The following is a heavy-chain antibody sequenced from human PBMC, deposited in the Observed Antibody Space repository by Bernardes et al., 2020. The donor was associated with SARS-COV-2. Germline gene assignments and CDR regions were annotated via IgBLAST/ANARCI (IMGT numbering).Heavy chain of an antibody. CDR2: ISGSGGST. CDR1: GFTFSSYA. J-gene: IGHJ4*02. V-gene: IGHV3-23*01. CDR3: AKDRGWVGYCSGGSCYGDY. Sequence: GGSLRLSCAASGFTFSSYAMSWVRQAPGKGLEWVSAISGSGGSTYYADSVKGRFTISRDNSKNTLYLQMNSLRAEDTAVYYCAKDRGWVGYCSGGSCYGDYWGQGTLVTVSS. D-gene: IGHD2-15*01.